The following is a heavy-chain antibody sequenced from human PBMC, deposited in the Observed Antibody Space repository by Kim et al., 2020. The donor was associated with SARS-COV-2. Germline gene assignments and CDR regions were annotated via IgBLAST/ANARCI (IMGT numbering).Heavy chain of an antibody. CDR2: IHYSGST. Sequence: SETLSLTCSVSGGSISRDYWSWIRQPPGKGLEWIGYIHYSGSTTYNPYHESRVAISIDTSKNQFSLNLRSVTAADTALYYCARDRGGLKHYLDVWGKGTAVTISS. J-gene: IGHJ6*03. CDR3: ARDRGGLKHYLDV. V-gene: IGHV4-59*01. D-gene: IGHD3-10*01. CDR1: GGSISRDY.